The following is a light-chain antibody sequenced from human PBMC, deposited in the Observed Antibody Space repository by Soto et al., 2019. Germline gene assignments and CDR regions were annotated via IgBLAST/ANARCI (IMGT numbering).Light chain of an antibody. Sequence: DIQMTQSPSSLSASIGDRVTITCQASQDISKYLNWFQHKPGKAPKLLISDASSLETGVPSRFRGRGSGTDFTFSISSLQPEDVATYYCQQYDHLLTFGGGTKVDIK. CDR2: DAS. J-gene: IGKJ4*01. CDR3: QQYDHLLT. CDR1: QDISKY. V-gene: IGKV1-33*01.